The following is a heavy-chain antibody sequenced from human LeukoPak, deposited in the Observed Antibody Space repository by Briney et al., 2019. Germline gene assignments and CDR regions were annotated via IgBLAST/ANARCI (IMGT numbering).Heavy chain of an antibody. CDR3: AREGTAMDLFDY. Sequence: GGSLRLSCAASGFTFSSYAMHWVRQAPGKGLEYVSAISSNGGSTYYANSVKGRFTISRDNSKNTLHLQMGSLRAEDMAVYYCAREGTAMDLFDYWGQGTLVTVSS. D-gene: IGHD5-18*01. CDR2: ISSNGGST. J-gene: IGHJ4*02. V-gene: IGHV3-64*01. CDR1: GFTFSSYA.